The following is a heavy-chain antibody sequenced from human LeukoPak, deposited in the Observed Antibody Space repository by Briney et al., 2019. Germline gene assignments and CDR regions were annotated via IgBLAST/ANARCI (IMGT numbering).Heavy chain of an antibody. J-gene: IGHJ4*02. CDR2: ISYDGSNE. V-gene: IGHV3-30-3*01. Sequence: GRSLRLSCAASGFTFSRYAMHWVCQAPGKGLEWVAVISYDGSNEYYAESVKGRFTISRDSSENTLYLEMNSLRVEDTAVYYCARVGYYSSGPFSYFDYWGQGTLVTVSS. D-gene: IGHD3-10*01. CDR1: GFTFSRYA. CDR3: ARVGYYSSGPFSYFDY.